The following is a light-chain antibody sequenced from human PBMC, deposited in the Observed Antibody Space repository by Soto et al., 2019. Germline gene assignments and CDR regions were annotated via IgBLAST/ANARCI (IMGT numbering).Light chain of an antibody. CDR3: QQSYRTPRT. J-gene: IGKJ1*01. Sequence: DIQMTQSPSSLSASVGDRVTITCRASQSISTYLNWYQQRPGKAPKLLIYAASSLHTGVPSRFSGSGSGTNYTLTISSLQPEDFATYYCQQSYRTPRTFGQGTKLETK. CDR2: AAS. CDR1: QSISTY. V-gene: IGKV1-39*01.